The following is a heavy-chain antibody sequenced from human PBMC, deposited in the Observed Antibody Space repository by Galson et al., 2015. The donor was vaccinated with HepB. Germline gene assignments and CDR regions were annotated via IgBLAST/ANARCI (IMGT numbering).Heavy chain of an antibody. V-gene: IGHV3-73*01. CDR2: IRSKANSYAT. Sequence: SLRLSCAASGFTFSGSAMHWVRQASGKGLEWVGRIRSKANSYATAYAASVKGRFTISRDDSKNTAYLQMNSLKTEDTAVYYCTSPTTVVTQGYWGQGTLVTVSS. CDR1: GFTFSGSA. J-gene: IGHJ4*02. CDR3: TSPTTVVTQGY. D-gene: IGHD4-23*01.